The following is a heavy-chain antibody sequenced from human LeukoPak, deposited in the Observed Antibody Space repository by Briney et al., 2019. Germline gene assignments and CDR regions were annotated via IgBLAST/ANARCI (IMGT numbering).Heavy chain of an antibody. V-gene: IGHV4-61*02. Sequence: SQTLSLTCTVSGGSISSGSYYWSWVRQPAGKGLEWIGRIHTSGSTDYNPSLKSRVTISVDTSKNQFSLKLSSVTAADTAVYYCARRGITMVRGPVIPFDYWGQGTLVTVSS. CDR2: IHTSGST. CDR1: GGSISSGSYY. CDR3: ARRGITMVRGPVIPFDY. D-gene: IGHD3-10*01. J-gene: IGHJ4*02.